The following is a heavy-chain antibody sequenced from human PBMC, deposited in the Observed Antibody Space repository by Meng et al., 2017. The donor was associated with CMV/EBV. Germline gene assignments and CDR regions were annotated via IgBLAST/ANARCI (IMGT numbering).Heavy chain of an antibody. Sequence: QVHLQEPGPRMAKPSQTLSLTCTVSGGSISSGDYYWSWIRQPPGKGLEWIGYIYYSGSTYYNPSLKSRVTISVDTSKNQFSLKLSSVTAADTAVYYCARVGRTSCYDYWGQGTLVTVSS. CDR3: ARVGRTSCYDY. CDR2: IYYSGST. V-gene: IGHV4-30-4*08. J-gene: IGHJ4*02. D-gene: IGHD2-2*01. CDR1: GGSISSGDYY.